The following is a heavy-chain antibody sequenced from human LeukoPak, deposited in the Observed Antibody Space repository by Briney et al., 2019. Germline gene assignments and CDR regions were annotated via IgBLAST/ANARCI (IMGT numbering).Heavy chain of an antibody. D-gene: IGHD6-13*01. J-gene: IGHJ6*04. CDR1: GGSISYYY. CDR2: ISNSGSI. CDR3: ARDSRSSSWPFYYGIDV. Sequence: KPSETLSLTCTVSGGSISYYYWSWIRQPPGKGLEWIGYISNSGSINCNPSLKSRVTISLDTSKTQFSLRLSSETAADTAVYYCARDSRSSSWPFYYGIDVWGKGTTVTVSS. V-gene: IGHV4-59*01.